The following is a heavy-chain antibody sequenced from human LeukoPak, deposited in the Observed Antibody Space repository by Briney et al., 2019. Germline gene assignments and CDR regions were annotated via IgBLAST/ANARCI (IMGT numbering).Heavy chain of an antibody. CDR1: GFTFSSYA. CDR2: ISGSGGST. Sequence: GGSLRLSCAASGFTFSSYAMSWVRQAPGKGLEWVSAISGSGGSTYYADSVKGRFTISRDNAKNSLYLQMNSLGAEDTAVYYCARDSSSFDYWGQGTLVTVSS. V-gene: IGHV3-23*01. CDR3: ARDSSSFDY. D-gene: IGHD6-13*01. J-gene: IGHJ4*02.